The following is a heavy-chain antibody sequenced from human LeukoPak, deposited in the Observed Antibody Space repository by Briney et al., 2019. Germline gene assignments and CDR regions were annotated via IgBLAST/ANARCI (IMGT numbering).Heavy chain of an antibody. CDR2: ISWNSGNI. D-gene: IGHD3-10*01. V-gene: IGHV3-9*01. Sequence: SGGSLRLSCAASGFTFDDYAMHWVRQAPGEGLEWVSGISWNSGNIGYADSVKGRFTISRDNAKNSLYLQMNSLRDEDTAVYYCAAAGDYWGQGTLVTVSS. CDR1: GFTFDDYA. J-gene: IGHJ4*02. CDR3: AAAGDY.